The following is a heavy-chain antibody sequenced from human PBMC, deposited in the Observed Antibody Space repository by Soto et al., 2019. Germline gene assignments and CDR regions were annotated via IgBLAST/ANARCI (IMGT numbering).Heavy chain of an antibody. J-gene: IGHJ4*02. Sequence: EVQLVESGGGLVQPGGSLRLSCAASGFSFSGYSMNWVRQAPGKGLEWISYISSSSSTIYYADSVKGRFTISRDNAKNSLFLQMNSLRDDDTAVYYCATSIGGLLAYWGQGTLVTVSS. CDR1: GFSFSGYS. CDR3: ATSIGGLLAY. D-gene: IGHD1-26*01. V-gene: IGHV3-48*02. CDR2: ISSSSSTI.